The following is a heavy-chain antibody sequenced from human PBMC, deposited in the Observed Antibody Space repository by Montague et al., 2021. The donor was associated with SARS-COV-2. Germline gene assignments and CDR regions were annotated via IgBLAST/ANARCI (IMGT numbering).Heavy chain of an antibody. CDR1: GGSISSSSYY. Sequence: SETRSLTCTVSGGSISSSSYYWGWIRQPPGKGLEWIGSIYYSGSTYYNPSLKSRVTISVDTSKNQSSLKLSSVTAADTAVYYCARLASGWWELTLDYWGQGTLVTVSS. CDR2: IYYSGST. D-gene: IGHD2-15*01. CDR3: ARLASGWWELTLDY. J-gene: IGHJ4*02. V-gene: IGHV4-39*01.